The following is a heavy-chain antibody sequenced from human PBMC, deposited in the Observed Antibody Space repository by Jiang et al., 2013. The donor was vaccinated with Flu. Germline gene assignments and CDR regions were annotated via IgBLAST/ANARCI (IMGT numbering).Heavy chain of an antibody. J-gene: IGHJ4*02. Sequence: VQLLESGGGLVQPGGSLRLSCAASGFTFSSYAMAWVRQAPGKGLEWVSGISGSGDTDYADSVKGRFTISRDNSKSTLFLQMSSLRAEDTAFYYCAKKMTTMNTLKFYFDSWGQGTLVTVSS. D-gene: IGHD4-17*01. CDR2: ISGSGDT. V-gene: IGHV3-23*01. CDR1: GFTFSSYA. CDR3: AKKMTTMNTLKFYFDS.